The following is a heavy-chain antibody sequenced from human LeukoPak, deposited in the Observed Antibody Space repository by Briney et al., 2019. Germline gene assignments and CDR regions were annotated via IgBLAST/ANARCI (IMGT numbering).Heavy chain of an antibody. CDR2: IYPSGST. CDR3: ASLPDIVVVPAAPEGWFDP. D-gene: IGHD2-2*01. Sequence: PSETLSLTCTVSNGSISNYYWSWIRQPAGKGLEWIGRIYPSGSTDYNPSLKSRVTMSVDTSKNQFSLKLSSVTAADTAVYYCASLPDIVVVPAAPEGWFDPWGQGTLVTVSS. CDR1: NGSISNYY. V-gene: IGHV4-4*07. J-gene: IGHJ5*02.